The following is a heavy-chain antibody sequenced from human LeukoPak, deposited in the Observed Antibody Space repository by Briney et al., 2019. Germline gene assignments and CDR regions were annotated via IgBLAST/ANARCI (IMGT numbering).Heavy chain of an antibody. J-gene: IGHJ5*02. CDR3: ARITIAVAGVGWFDP. D-gene: IGHD6-19*01. Sequence: GGSLRLSCAASGFTFSSYGMHWVRQAPGKGLEWVALISYDEINKYYADSVKGRFTISRDISKNTLYLQMNSLRAEDTAVYYCARITIAVAGVGWFDPWGQGTLVTVSS. CDR2: ISYDEINK. CDR1: GFTFSSYG. V-gene: IGHV3-30*03.